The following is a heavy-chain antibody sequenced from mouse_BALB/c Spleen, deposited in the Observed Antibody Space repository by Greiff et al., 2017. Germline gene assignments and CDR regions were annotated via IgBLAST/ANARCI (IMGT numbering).Heavy chain of an antibody. D-gene: IGHD2-10*02. Sequence: VQLQQSGAELMKPGASVKISCKATGYTFSSYWIEWVKQRPGHGLEWIGEILPGSGSTNYNEKFKGKATFTADTSSNTAYMQLSSLTSEDSAVYYCASGYGNYGKNYFDYWGQGTTLTVSS. CDR3: ASGYGNYGKNYFDY. J-gene: IGHJ2*01. V-gene: IGHV1-9*01. CDR2: ILPGSGST. CDR1: GYTFSSYW.